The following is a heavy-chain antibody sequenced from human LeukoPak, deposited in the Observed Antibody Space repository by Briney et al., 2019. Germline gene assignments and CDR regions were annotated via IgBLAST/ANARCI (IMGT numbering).Heavy chain of an antibody. J-gene: IGHJ2*01. CDR1: GFTFSSYA. V-gene: IGHV3-49*04. Sequence: GGSLRLSCAASGFTFSSYAMSWVRQAPGKGLEWVGFIRSKAYGGTTEYAASVKGRFTISRDDSKSIAYLQMNSLKTEDTAVYYYTRPFITIFGVVITDWYFDLWGRGTLVTVSS. CDR3: TRPFITIFGVVITDWYFDL. CDR2: IRSKAYGGTT. D-gene: IGHD3-3*01.